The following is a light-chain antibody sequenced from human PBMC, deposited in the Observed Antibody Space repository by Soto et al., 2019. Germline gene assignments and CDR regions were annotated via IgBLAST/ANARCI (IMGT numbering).Light chain of an antibody. CDR2: AAS. CDR1: QSISNY. Sequence: DIRMTQSPSSLSASVGDRVTITCRASQSISNYLNWYQQKPGKAPNLLVYAASSLQSGVPSRFSGSGSGTDFTLTISSLQPEDFATYYCQQSYSTPSTFGQGTKVEIK. V-gene: IGKV1-39*01. CDR3: QQSYSTPST. J-gene: IGKJ1*01.